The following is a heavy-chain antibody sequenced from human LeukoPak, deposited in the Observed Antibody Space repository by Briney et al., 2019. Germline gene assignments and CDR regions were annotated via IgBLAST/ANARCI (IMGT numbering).Heavy chain of an antibody. CDR3: ASFGLYGDYFFDY. J-gene: IGHJ4*02. CDR2: IYYSGST. Sequence: SQTLSLTCTVSGVSISSGGYYWSWLRQHPGKGLEWIGYIYYSGSTYYNPSLKSRVTISVDTSKNQFSLKLSSVTAADTAVYYCASFGLYGDYFFDYWGQGTLVTVSS. V-gene: IGHV4-31*03. D-gene: IGHD4-17*01. CDR1: GVSISSGGYY.